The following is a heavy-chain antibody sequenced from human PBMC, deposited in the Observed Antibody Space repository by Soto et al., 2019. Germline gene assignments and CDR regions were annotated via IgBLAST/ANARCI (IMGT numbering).Heavy chain of an antibody. CDR2: IKGDGSNI. Sequence: GRPMRHCNGAAELPISYYWRHRVRKAQGKGLVWVSQIKGDGSNIKYADSVKGRFTISRDNAKNTLYLQMSSLRAEDTAVYYCAKDEGFRQQLVREHYYYYGMDVWGQGTTVTVSS. J-gene: IGHJ6*02. CDR3: AKDEGFRQQLVREHYYYYGMDV. D-gene: IGHD6-6*01. CDR1: ELPISYYW. V-gene: IGHV3-74*03.